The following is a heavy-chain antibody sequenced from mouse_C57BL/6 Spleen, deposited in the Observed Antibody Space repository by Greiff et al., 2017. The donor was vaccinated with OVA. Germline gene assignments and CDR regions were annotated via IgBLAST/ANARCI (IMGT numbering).Heavy chain of an antibody. CDR3: ARDSSGYDY. V-gene: IGHV1-52*01. J-gene: IGHJ2*01. CDR1: GYTFTSYW. CDR2: IDPSDSET. D-gene: IGHD3-2*02. Sequence: VKLQQSGAELVRPGSSVKLSCKASGYTFTSYWMHWVKQRPIQGLEWIGNIDPSDSETHYNQKFKDKATLTVDKSSSTAYMQLSSLTSEDSAVYYCARDSSGYDYWGQGTTLTVSS.